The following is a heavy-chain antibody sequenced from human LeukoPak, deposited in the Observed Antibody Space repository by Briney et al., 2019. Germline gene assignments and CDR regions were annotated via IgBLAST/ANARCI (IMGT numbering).Heavy chain of an antibody. CDR2: IIPIFGTA. CDR1: GGTFSSYA. J-gene: IGHJ4*02. CDR3: ARAAKPADRPFDY. Sequence: ASVKVSCKASGGTFSSYAISWVRQAPGQGLEWMGGIIPIFGTANYAQKFQGRVTIIADESTSTAYMELSSLRSEDTAVYYCARAAKPADRPFDYWGQGTLVTVSS. V-gene: IGHV1-69*13. D-gene: IGHD1-14*01.